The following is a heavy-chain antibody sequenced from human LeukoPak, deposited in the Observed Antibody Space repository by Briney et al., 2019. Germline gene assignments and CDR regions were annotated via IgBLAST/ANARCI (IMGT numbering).Heavy chain of an antibody. J-gene: IGHJ3*02. V-gene: IGHV3-7*01. Sequence: PGGSLRLSCAASGFTFRSYWMTWVRQYPGKGLEWVANIKQDGSETYYADSVKGRFTISRDNAKNSLYLQMNSLRAEDTAVYYCARAPALRGAFDIWGQGTMVTVPS. D-gene: IGHD2-2*01. CDR2: IKQDGSET. CDR3: ARAPALRGAFDI. CDR1: GFTFRSYW.